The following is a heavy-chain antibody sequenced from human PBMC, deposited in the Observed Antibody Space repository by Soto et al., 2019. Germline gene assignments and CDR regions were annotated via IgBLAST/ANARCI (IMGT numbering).Heavy chain of an antibody. CDR2: ILPLSGTT. J-gene: IGHJ6*02. V-gene: IGHV1-69*06. CDR1: GGTFSAYA. D-gene: IGHD3-16*02. Sequence: QLQLVQSGAEVKKPGSSVKVSCKASGGTFSAYAISWVRQAPGQGLEWMGGILPLSGTTNYTQRFQGRVTISADKSTRTAYMELSSLRSEDRAVYYCARANPTRYNDYVGGGYRRGGMDVWGQGTTVTVSS. CDR3: ARANPTRYNDYVGGGYRRGGMDV.